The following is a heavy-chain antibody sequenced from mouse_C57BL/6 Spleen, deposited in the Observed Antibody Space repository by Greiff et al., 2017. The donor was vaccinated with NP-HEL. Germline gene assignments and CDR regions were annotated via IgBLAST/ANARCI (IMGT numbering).Heavy chain of an antibody. Sequence: VQGVESGPGLVQPSQSLSITCTVSGFSLTSYGVHWVRQSPGKGLEWLGVIWSGGSTDYNAAFISRLSISKDNSKSQVFFKMNSLQADDTAIYYCARNHYGSSYGALAYWGQGTLVTVSA. J-gene: IGHJ3*01. CDR3: ARNHYGSSYGALAY. V-gene: IGHV2-2*01. CDR1: GFSLTSYG. CDR2: IWSGGST. D-gene: IGHD1-1*01.